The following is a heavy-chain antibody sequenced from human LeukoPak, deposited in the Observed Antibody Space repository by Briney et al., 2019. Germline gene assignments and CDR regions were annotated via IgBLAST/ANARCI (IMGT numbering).Heavy chain of an antibody. V-gene: IGHV3-7*01. CDR2: INQDGTEK. D-gene: IGHD3-10*01. CDR3: VKVAKYYYGSETYYFFEH. Sequence: GGSLRLSCAASGFTFTTYWMSWVRHLPGKRLEWVANINQDGTEKYYVDSVKGRFTISRDNAKNSLDLQMNSLRVEDTGIYYCVKVAKYYYGSETYYFFEHWGQGTPVTASS. J-gene: IGHJ4*02. CDR1: GFTFTTYW.